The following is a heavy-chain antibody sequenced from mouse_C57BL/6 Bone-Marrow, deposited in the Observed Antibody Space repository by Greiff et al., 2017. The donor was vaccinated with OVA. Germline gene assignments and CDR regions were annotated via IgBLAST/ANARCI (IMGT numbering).Heavy chain of an antibody. CDR3: ARRLRFAY. J-gene: IGHJ3*01. CDR2: IYPGSGNT. CDR1: GYSFTSYY. D-gene: IGHD2-13*01. Sequence: VQLLQSGPELVKPGASVKISCKASGYSFTSYYIHWVKQRPGQGLEWIGWIYPGSGNTKYNEKFKGKATLTADTSSSTAYMQLSSLTSEDSAVYYCARRLRFAYWGQGTLVTVSA. V-gene: IGHV1-66*01.